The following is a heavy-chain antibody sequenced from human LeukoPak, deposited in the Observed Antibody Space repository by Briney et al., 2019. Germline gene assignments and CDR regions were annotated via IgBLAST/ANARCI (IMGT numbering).Heavy chain of an antibody. V-gene: IGHV1-69*04. Sequence: SVKVSCKASGYTFTSYGITRVRQAPGQGLEWMGRIIPILGIANYAQKFQGRVTITADKSTSTAYMELSSLRSEDTAVYYCASPNFADTAMSLGMDVWGQGTTVTVSS. D-gene: IGHD5-18*01. CDR1: GYTFTSYG. CDR2: IIPILGIA. J-gene: IGHJ6*02. CDR3: ASPNFADTAMSLGMDV.